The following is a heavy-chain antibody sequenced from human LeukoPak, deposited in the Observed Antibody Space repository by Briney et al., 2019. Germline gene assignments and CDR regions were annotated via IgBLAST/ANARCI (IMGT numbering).Heavy chain of an antibody. CDR3: ARARIVVVPAATSYYFDY. D-gene: IGHD2-2*01. Sequence: ASVKVSCKASGYTFTSYAMHWVRQAPGQRLEWMGWINAGNGNTKYSQKFQGRVTITRDTSASTAYMELSSLRSEDMAVYYCARARIVVVPAATSYYFDYWGQGTLVTVSS. CDR2: INAGNGNT. V-gene: IGHV1-3*01. J-gene: IGHJ4*02. CDR1: GYTFTSYA.